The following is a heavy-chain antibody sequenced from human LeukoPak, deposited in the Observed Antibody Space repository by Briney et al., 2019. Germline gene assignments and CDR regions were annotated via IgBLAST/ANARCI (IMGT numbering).Heavy chain of an antibody. D-gene: IGHD3-16*01. CDR1: GGSLTDRY. CDR2: ISHSGTT. CDR3: ARGGASSGYFAY. J-gene: IGHJ4*02. V-gene: IGHV4-59*11. Sequence: SETLSLTCTVSGGSLTDRYWSWIRQPPGRALEWIGWISHSGTTNYSPSLNSRVTLSVDTSKNQFSLSLTSVTAADTAVYFCARGGASSGYFAYWGQGILVTVS.